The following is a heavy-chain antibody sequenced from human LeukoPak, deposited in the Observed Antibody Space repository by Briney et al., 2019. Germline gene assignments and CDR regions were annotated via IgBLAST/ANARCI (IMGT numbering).Heavy chain of an antibody. CDR2: INSDGSST. CDR1: GFTFSSYW. Sequence: GGSLRLSCGASGFTFSSYWMHWARQAPGKGLVWVSRINSDGSSTSYADSVKGRFTISRDNAKNTLYLQMNSLRAEDTAVYYCARGWDGSGWYGWFDPWGQGTLVIVST. V-gene: IGHV3-74*01. J-gene: IGHJ5*02. D-gene: IGHD6-19*01. CDR3: ARGWDGSGWYGWFDP.